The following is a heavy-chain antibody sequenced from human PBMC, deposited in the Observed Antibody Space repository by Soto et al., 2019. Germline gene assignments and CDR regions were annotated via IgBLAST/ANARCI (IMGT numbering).Heavy chain of an antibody. CDR3: ARVSIPYCYHTSGQYYFDY. CDR2: IFYSGTT. D-gene: IGHD3-22*01. CDR1: GSSVDSGSYC. V-gene: IGHV4-61*01. Sequence: SETLSLTCTVSGSSVDSGSYCWTCIRQPPGSGLEWIGNIFYSGTTNYNASLKSRVTMSLDTSKNQFSLQLSSVTAADTAMYYCARVSIPYCYHTSGQYYFDYWGQGTLVTVSS. J-gene: IGHJ4*02.